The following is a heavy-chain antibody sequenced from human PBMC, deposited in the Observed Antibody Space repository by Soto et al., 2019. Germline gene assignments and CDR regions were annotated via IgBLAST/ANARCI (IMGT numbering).Heavy chain of an antibody. D-gene: IGHD1-26*01. Sequence: QVQLVQSGAEVKKSGASVKVSCKPSGYSFSDYFIQWVRQAPGQGLEWVAWINPKTAATNYAKKFQGRVSLPWDTSSTTAYMELTRRRPDDTAVYYCARIKWGLNYYNGMDVWGQGTTVIVSS. CDR1: GYSFSDYF. J-gene: IGHJ6*02. CDR2: INPKTAAT. V-gene: IGHV1-2*02. CDR3: ARIKWGLNYYNGMDV.